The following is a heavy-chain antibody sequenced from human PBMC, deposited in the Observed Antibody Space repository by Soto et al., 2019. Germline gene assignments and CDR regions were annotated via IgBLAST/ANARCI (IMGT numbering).Heavy chain of an antibody. V-gene: IGHV4-34*01. Sequence: LSLTCAVYGGSFSGYYWSWIRQPPGKGLEWIGEINHSGSTNYNPSLKSRVTISVDTSKNQFSLKLSSVTAADTAVYYCARGYCSSTSCQGYYYYGMDVWGQGTTVTVSS. CDR2: INHSGST. J-gene: IGHJ6*02. D-gene: IGHD2-2*01. CDR3: ARGYCSSTSCQGYYYYGMDV. CDR1: GGSFSGYY.